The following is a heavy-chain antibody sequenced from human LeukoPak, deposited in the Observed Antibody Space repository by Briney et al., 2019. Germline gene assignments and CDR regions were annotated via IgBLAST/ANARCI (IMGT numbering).Heavy chain of an antibody. CDR3: AITHYDFWSGYYRDLDY. CDR1: GGSIGSYY. D-gene: IGHD3-3*01. J-gene: IGHJ4*02. Sequence: SETLSLTCTVSGGSIGSYYWSWIRQPPGKGLEWIGYIYYSGSTKYNPSLKSRVTISLDTSKNQFSLKLTSVTAADTAVYYCAITHYDFWSGYYRDLDYWGQGTLVTVSS. V-gene: IGHV4-59*12. CDR2: IYYSGST.